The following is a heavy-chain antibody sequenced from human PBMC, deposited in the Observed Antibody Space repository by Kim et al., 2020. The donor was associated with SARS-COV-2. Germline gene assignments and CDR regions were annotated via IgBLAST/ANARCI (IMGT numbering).Heavy chain of an antibody. CDR3: AIFSSTSSSPKYYYYGMDV. J-gene: IGHJ6*02. CDR1: GGSFSGYY. D-gene: IGHD2-2*01. V-gene: IGHV4-34*01. CDR2: INHSGST. Sequence: SETLSLTCAVYGGSFSGYYWSWIRQPPGKGLEWIGEINHSGSTNYNPSLKSRVTISVDTSKNQFSLKLSSVTAADTAVYYCAIFSSTSSSPKYYYYGMDVWGQGTTVTVSS.